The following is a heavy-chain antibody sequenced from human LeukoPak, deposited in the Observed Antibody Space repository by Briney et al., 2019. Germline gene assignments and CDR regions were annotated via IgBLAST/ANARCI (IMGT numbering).Heavy chain of an antibody. V-gene: IGHV3-7*01. CDR1: GFTFSYHW. Sequence: PGGSLRLSCAASGFTFSYHWMTWVRQAPGKGLEWVANIKNDGAVKNYVDSVKGRFTISRDNAKNSLYLQMNSLRAEDTAVYYCAKESYSKGDFWGQGVLVTVSS. CDR3: AKESYSKGDF. CDR2: IKNDGAVK. J-gene: IGHJ4*02. D-gene: IGHD6-13*01.